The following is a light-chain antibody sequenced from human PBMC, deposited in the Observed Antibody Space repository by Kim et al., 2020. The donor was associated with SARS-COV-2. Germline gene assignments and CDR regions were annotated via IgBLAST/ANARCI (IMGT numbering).Light chain of an antibody. CDR2: AAS. V-gene: IGKV1-8*01. CDR1: HGISSY. Sequence: ASTGDRVTITCRASHGISSYLAWYQQKPGTAPKFLISAASTLNSGVPSRFSGSGSGTDFTLTISGLQSEDFATYYCQQYYTYPLTFGGGTKVDIK. J-gene: IGKJ4*01. CDR3: QQYYTYPLT.